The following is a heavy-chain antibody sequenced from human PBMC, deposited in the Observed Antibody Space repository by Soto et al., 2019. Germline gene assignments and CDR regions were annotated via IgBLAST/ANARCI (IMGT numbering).Heavy chain of an antibody. D-gene: IGHD3-3*01. CDR2: IYYSGNT. V-gene: IGHV4-30-4*01. CDR1: GDSISSGDYY. CDR3: ARAFGVVGSPLDY. Sequence: QVQLQESGPGLVKPSQTLSLSCTVSGDSISSGDYYWTWIRQPPGKGLEWIGFIYYSGNTLYNPSLRGRVTISLDTSKNQFSLKLNFVTAPDTAVYYCARAFGVVGSPLDYWGQGSLVTVSS. J-gene: IGHJ4*02.